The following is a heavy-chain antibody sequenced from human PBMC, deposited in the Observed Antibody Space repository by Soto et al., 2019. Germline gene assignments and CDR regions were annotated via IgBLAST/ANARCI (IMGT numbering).Heavy chain of an antibody. CDR1: GFSLSNARMG. V-gene: IGHV2-26*01. Sequence: SGPTLVNPTETLTLTCTVSGFSLSNARMGVSWIRQPPGKALEWLAHIFSNDEKSYSTSLKSRLTISKDTSKSQVVLTMTNMDPVDTATYYCARTHIYYDSSGYYYYGMDVWGQGTTVTVS. CDR2: IFSNDEK. J-gene: IGHJ6*02. CDR3: ARTHIYYDSSGYYYYGMDV. D-gene: IGHD3-22*01.